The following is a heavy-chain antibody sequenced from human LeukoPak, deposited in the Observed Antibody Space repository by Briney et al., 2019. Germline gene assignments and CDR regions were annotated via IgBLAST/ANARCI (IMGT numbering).Heavy chain of an antibody. CDR1: GFTFSSYG. CDR3: AKCRRIGVAVYHFGY. J-gene: IGHJ4*02. Sequence: GGSLRLSCAASGFTFSSYGMRWVRQAPGKGLEWVAVISYDGSNKYYADSVKGRIPIFKDNSKKPVELEMNRLRAEGTGVYYCAKCRRIGVAVYHFGYWGQGILVTVSS. D-gene: IGHD6-19*01. CDR2: ISYDGSNK. V-gene: IGHV3-30*18.